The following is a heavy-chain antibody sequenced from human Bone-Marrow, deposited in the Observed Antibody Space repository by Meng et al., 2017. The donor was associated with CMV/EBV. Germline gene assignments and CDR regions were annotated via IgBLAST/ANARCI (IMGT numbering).Heavy chain of an antibody. J-gene: IGHJ4*02. CDR3: ARDGMWVELDSRRGEKDY. Sequence: GESLKISCAASGFTFSSYWMSWVRQAPGKGLEWVANIKQDGSEKYYVDSVKGRFTISRDNAKNSLYLQMNSLRPEDTAVYYCARDGMWVELDSRRGEKDYWGQGLLVTVSS. D-gene: IGHD1-7*01. CDR2: IKQDGSEK. CDR1: GFTFSSYW. V-gene: IGHV3-7*01.